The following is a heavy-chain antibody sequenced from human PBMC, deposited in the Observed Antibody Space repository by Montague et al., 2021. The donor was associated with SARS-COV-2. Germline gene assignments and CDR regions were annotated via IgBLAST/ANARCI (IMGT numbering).Heavy chain of an antibody. D-gene: IGHD6-19*01. CDR1: GDSVASHTAA. Sequence: CAISGDSVASHTAAWNWLRQYPSRGLEWLGRTYYRSKWNNDYAVSVKSRMTIIAAASENQFSLQLNSVTPEDTAVYYCAGGWLRNGFDPWGQGTLVTVSS. CDR3: AGGWLRNGFDP. CDR2: TYYRSKWNN. V-gene: IGHV6-1*01. J-gene: IGHJ5*02.